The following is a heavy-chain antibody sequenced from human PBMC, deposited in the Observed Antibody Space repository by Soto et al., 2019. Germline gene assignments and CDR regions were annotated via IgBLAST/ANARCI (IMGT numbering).Heavy chain of an antibody. V-gene: IGHV4-30-4*01. CDR3: ARERPEGARLDP. J-gene: IGHJ5*02. CDR1: GGSISSGDYY. CDR2: IYYSGST. Sequence: QVQLQESGPGLVKPSQTLSLTCTVSGGSISSGDYYWSWIRQPPGKGLEWIGYIYYSGSTYYNPSPKCRVTISVDTSTTRFSLTLSSVTAADTAVYYCARERPEGARLDPWGQGTLVTASS. D-gene: IGHD6-6*01.